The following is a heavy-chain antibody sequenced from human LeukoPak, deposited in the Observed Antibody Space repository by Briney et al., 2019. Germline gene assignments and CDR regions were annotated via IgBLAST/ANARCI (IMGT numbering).Heavy chain of an antibody. CDR1: GFTFSSYW. J-gene: IGHJ4*02. V-gene: IGHV3-74*01. D-gene: IGHD3-10*01. CDR3: VTDRRGILVRGTTFDY. Sequence: GGSLRLSCAASGFTFSSYWMNWVRQAPGKGLVWVSRIASDGSSTTYADSVKGRFSISRDNAKNTLYLQMSSLRAEDTAVYYCVTDRRGILVRGTTFDYWGQGTLVTVSS. CDR2: IASDGSST.